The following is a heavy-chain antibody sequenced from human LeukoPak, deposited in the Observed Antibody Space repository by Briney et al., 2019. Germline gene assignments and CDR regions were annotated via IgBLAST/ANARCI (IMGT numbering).Heavy chain of an antibody. D-gene: IGHD5-18*01. CDR3: YVDTANGGKMELTDY. CDR2: IRYDGSNK. V-gene: IGHV3-30*02. CDR1: GFTFSSYG. J-gene: IGHJ4*02. Sequence: PGGSLRLSCAASGFTFSSYGMHWVRQAPGKGLEWVAFIRYDGSNKYYADSVKGRFTISGDNSKNTLYLHVNSLRPEDTAVYYCYVDTANGGKMELTDYWGQGTLVTVSS.